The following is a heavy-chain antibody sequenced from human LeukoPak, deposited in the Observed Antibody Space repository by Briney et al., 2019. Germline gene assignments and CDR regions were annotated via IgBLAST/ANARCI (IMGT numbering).Heavy chain of an antibody. CDR3: ATGYSGYRRSYYYGMDV. V-gene: IGHV3-53*04. CDR1: GFTATSND. Sequence: GGSLRLSCEPSGFTATSNDTSWVRQAPGPGLERVSVIYTDVSTYYADSVKGRFTISRHNSKNTLYIQMNSLGADDTAAYYCATGYSGYRRSYYYGMDVWGQGTTVTVSS. CDR2: IYTDVST. D-gene: IGHD5-12*01. J-gene: IGHJ6*02.